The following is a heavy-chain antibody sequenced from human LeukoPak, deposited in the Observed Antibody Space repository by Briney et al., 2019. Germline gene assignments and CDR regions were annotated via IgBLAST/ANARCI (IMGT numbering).Heavy chain of an antibody. CDR2: IKQDGREK. J-gene: IGHJ4*02. CDR3: AIDTSGFDPL. CDR1: AFYFNNYY. V-gene: IGHV3-7*05. Sequence: GGSLRLSCVAAAFYFNNYYMRWVRQAPGKGLEWVANIKQDGREKNYVDSVRGRFTISRDNAKNSLYLQLNSLRVEDTAVYYGAIDTSGFDPLWGQGTLVTVSS. D-gene: IGHD5-12*01.